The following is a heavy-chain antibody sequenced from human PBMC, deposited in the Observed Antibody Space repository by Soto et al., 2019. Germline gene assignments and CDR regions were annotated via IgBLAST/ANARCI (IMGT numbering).Heavy chain of an antibody. Sequence: SETLSLTCTVSGGSISSYYWSWIRQPPGKGLEWIGYIYYSGSTNYNPSLKSRVTISVDTSKNQFSLKLSSVTAADTAVYYCARGGSGRPSDAFDIWGQGTMVTVSS. D-gene: IGHD3-10*01. CDR2: IYYSGST. CDR3: ARGGSGRPSDAFDI. V-gene: IGHV4-59*01. CDR1: GGSISSYY. J-gene: IGHJ3*02.